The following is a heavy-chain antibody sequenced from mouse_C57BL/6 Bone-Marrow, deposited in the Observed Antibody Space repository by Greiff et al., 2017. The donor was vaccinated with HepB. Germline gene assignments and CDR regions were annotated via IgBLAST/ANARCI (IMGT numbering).Heavy chain of an antibody. D-gene: IGHD2-2*01. J-gene: IGHJ3*01. CDR3: AREGVYYGYDRLAY. V-gene: IGHV1-69*01. Sequence: VQLQQPGAELVMPGASVKLSCKASGYTFTSYWMHWVKQRPGQGLEWIGEIDPSDSYTNYNQKFKGKSTLTVDKSSSTAYMQLSSLTSDDSAVYDCAREGVYYGYDRLAYWGQGTLVTVSA. CDR2: IDPSDSYT. CDR1: GYTFTSYW.